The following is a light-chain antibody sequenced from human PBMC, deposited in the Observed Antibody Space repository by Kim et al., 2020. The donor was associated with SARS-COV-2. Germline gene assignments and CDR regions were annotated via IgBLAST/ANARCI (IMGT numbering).Light chain of an antibody. CDR1: SSDVGGYNY. CDR2: DVS. CDR3: SSYTSSSTRV. V-gene: IGLV2-14*03. J-gene: IGLJ3*02. Sequence: GQSITISCTGSSSDVGGYNYVTWDQQHPGKAPKLMIYDVSNRPSGVSNRFSGSKSGNTAALTISGLQAEDEADYYCSSYTSSSTRVLGGGTQLTVL.